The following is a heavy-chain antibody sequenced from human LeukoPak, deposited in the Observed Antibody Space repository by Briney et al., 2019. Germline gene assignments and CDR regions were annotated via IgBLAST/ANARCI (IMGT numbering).Heavy chain of an antibody. V-gene: IGHV3-11*03. CDR1: GFTFSDEY. Sequence: GSLRLSCAASGFTFSDEYMSWIRQAPGKGLEWVSYISNSGSYTNYADSVKGRFTISRDNAKNSLYLQMNSLRAEDTAVYYCARSRGAGPGAYFDYWGQGTLITVSS. D-gene: IGHD6-19*01. CDR3: ARSRGAGPGAYFDY. J-gene: IGHJ4*02. CDR2: ISNSGSYT.